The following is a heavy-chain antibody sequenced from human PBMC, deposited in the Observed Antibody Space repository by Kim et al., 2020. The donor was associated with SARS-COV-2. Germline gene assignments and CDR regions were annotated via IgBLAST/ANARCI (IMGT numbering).Heavy chain of an antibody. V-gene: IGHV3-30*01. Sequence: YDGSNKYYADSVKGRFTISRDNSKNTLYLQMNSLRAEDTAVYYCARIDDYWGQGTLVTVSS. CDR2: YDGSNK. D-gene: IGHD2-21*01. CDR3: ARIDDY. J-gene: IGHJ4*02.